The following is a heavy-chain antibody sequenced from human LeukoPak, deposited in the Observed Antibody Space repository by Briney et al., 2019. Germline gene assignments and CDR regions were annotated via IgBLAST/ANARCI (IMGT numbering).Heavy chain of an antibody. Sequence: PGGSLRLSCAASGFTFDDYTMHWVRQAPGKGLEWVSLISWNAADIYYADSMKGRFTISRDNSKNTLYLQMNSLRAEDTAVYYCARRAGAYSHPYDYWGQGTLVTVSS. CDR3: ARRAGAYSHPYDY. V-gene: IGHV3-43*01. D-gene: IGHD4/OR15-4a*01. CDR2: ISWNAADI. J-gene: IGHJ4*02. CDR1: GFTFDDYT.